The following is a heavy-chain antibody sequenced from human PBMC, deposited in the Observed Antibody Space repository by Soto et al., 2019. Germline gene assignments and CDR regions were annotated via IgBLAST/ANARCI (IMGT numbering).Heavy chain of an antibody. CDR1: GGSISSYY. J-gene: IGHJ4*02. Sequence: PSETLYLTCTVSGGSISSYYWSWIRQPPGKGLEWIGYIYYSGSTNYNPSLKSRVTISVDTSKNQFSLKLSSVTAADTAVYYCARRYGASFDYWGQGTLVTVPQ. D-gene: IGHD4-17*01. V-gene: IGHV4-59*01. CDR3: ARRYGASFDY. CDR2: IYYSGST.